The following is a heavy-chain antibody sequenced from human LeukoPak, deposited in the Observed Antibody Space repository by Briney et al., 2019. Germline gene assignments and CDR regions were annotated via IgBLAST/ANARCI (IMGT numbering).Heavy chain of an antibody. V-gene: IGHV4-39*07. Sequence: SQTLSLTCTVSGGSISSGGYYWGWIRQPPGKGLQWIGSISYSGNTYSNPSLASRVTMSVDTSKNQFSLKLSSVTAADTAVYYCGRDRRATYYYDSSGYYSDFWGQGTLVTVSS. CDR2: ISYSGNT. D-gene: IGHD3-22*01. CDR1: GGSISSGGYY. CDR3: GRDRRATYYYDSSGYYSDF. J-gene: IGHJ4*02.